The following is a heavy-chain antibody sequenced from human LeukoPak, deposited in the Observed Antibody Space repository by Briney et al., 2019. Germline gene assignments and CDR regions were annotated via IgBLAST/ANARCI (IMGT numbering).Heavy chain of an antibody. J-gene: IGHJ4*02. V-gene: IGHV3-33*01. CDR3: ARDREWERVDY. CDR2: IWYDGSNK. CDR1: GFTFSSYG. D-gene: IGHD1-26*01. Sequence: PGGSLRLSCAASGFTFSSYGMHWVRQAPGKGLEWVAVIWYDGSNKYYADFVKGRFTISRDNSKNTLYLQMNSLRAEDTAVYYCARDREWERVDYWGQGTLVTVSS.